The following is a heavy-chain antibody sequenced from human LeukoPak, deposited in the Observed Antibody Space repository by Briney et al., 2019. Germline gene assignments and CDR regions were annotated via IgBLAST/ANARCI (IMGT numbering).Heavy chain of an antibody. Sequence: GASVKVSCKASGYIFNSQGMNWVRQAPGQGLEWMGWINTDSGNPTYAQGFTGRFVFSLDSSVSTAYLQINNLMPEDTAKYLCAREILRFDFWGQGTTVTVSS. CDR3: AREILRFDF. J-gene: IGHJ3*01. CDR2: INTDSGNP. V-gene: IGHV7-4-1*02. CDR1: GYIFNSQG.